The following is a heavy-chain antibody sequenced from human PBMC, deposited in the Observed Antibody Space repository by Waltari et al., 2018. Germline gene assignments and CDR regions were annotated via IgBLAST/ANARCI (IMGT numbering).Heavy chain of an antibody. D-gene: IGHD2-15*01. Sequence: EVQLVESGGGLVQRGGSLRLSCAAAGFIFSTYSMNWVRQAPGKGLEWLSYISGSSRTIYYAGSVKGRFTISRDNAKNSLYLHMNSLRADDTAIYYCARDKTPVDYRGQGTLVTVSS. V-gene: IGHV3-48*04. CDR1: GFIFSTYS. J-gene: IGHJ4*02. CDR2: ISGSSRTI. CDR3: ARDKTPVDY.